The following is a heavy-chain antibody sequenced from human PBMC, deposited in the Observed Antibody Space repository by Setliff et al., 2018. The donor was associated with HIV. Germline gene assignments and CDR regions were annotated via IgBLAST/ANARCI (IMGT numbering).Heavy chain of an antibody. D-gene: IGHD1-1*01. J-gene: IGHJ5*02. CDR1: GFTFNTYS. Sequence: GGSLRLSCAASGFTFNTYSLNWVRQAPGKGLEWFSSISSTSTYIYYADSVRGRFTVSRDNAKNSVFLQMNRLRGEDTGVYYCVRDHRPSNNNWHHWFDPWDQGTLVTVSS. CDR2: ISSTSTYI. V-gene: IGHV3-21*06. CDR3: VRDHRPSNNNWHHWFDP.